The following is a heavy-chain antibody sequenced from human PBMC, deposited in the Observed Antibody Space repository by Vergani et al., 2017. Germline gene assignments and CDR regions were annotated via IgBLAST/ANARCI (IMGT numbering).Heavy chain of an antibody. D-gene: IGHD6-19*01. J-gene: IGHJ4*02. Sequence: QVQLQQWGAGLLKPSETLSLTCTVSGGSISSSSYYWGWIRQPPGKGLEWIGSIYYSGSTYYNPSLKSRVTISVDTSKNQFSLKLSSVTAADTAVYYCARRRLAVAGIDYWGQGTLVTVSS. CDR2: IYYSGST. V-gene: IGHV4-39*01. CDR1: GGSISSSSYY. CDR3: ARRRLAVAGIDY.